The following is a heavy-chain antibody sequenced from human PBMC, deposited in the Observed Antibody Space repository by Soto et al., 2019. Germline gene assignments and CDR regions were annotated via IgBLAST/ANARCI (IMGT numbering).Heavy chain of an antibody. V-gene: IGHV4-59*01. D-gene: IGHD3-3*01. Sequence: PSETLSLTCTVSGGSISSYYWTWIRQPPGKGLEWIGYVYYTGSTNYNPSLQSRVTISIDTSKNQFSLKLNSVTAADTAVFYCARARYYYTTAYSFDMWGRGTMVTVSS. CDR2: VYYTGST. J-gene: IGHJ3*02. CDR3: ARARYYYTTAYSFDM. CDR1: GGSISSYY.